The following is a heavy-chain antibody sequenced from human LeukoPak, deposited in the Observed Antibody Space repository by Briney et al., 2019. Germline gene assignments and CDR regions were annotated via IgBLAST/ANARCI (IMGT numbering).Heavy chain of an antibody. J-gene: IGHJ4*02. CDR2: IYTSGST. CDR1: GGSFSGYY. V-gene: IGHV4-59*10. Sequence: SETLSLTCAVYGGSFSGYYWSWIRQPAGKGLEWIGRIYTSGSTNYNPSLKSRVTMSVDTSKNQFSLKLSSVTAADTAVYYCARVRPSSSSSPFDYWGQGTLVTVSS. CDR3: ARVRPSSSSSPFDY. D-gene: IGHD6-6*01.